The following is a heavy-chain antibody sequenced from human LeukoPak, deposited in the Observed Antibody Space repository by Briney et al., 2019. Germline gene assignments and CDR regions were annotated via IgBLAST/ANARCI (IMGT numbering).Heavy chain of an antibody. D-gene: IGHD3-22*01. CDR1: GCTLTELS. J-gene: IGHJ4*02. Sequence: ASVKVSCKVSGCTLTELSMHWVRQAPGKGLEWMGGFDPEDGETIYAQKFQGRVTMTEDTSTDTAYMELSSLRSEDTAVYYCATSLDYYDSSGYSFDYWGQGTLVTVSS. CDR3: ATSLDYYDSSGYSFDY. CDR2: FDPEDGET. V-gene: IGHV1-24*01.